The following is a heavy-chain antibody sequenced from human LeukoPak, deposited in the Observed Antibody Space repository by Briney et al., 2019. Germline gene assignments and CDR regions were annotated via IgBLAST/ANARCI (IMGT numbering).Heavy chain of an antibody. V-gene: IGHV4-39*07. CDR3: ARGGLR. J-gene: IGHJ4*02. D-gene: IGHD5-12*01. CDR2: IYYSGST. Sequence: SETLSLTCTVSGYSISSSSYYWGWIRQPPGKGLEWIGSIYYSGSTYYNPSLKSRVTISVDTSKNQFSLKLSSVTAADTAVYYCARGGLRWGQGTLATVSS. CDR1: GYSISSSSYY.